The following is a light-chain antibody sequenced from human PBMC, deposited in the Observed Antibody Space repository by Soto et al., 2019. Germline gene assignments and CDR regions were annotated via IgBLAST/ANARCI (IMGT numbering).Light chain of an antibody. CDR3: QQYGSSPRT. CDR1: QSVPSKY. CDR2: GAS. Sequence: EIVLTQSPGTLSLSPGERATLSCRASQSVPSKYLAWYQQKPGQAPRLLIYGASNRATGIPDKFSGSGSGTDFTFTISRLEPEDFAVYYCQQYGSSPRTFGQGTKVDIK. V-gene: IGKV3-20*01. J-gene: IGKJ1*01.